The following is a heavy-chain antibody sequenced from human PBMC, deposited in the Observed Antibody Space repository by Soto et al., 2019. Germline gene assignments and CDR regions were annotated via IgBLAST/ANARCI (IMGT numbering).Heavy chain of an antibody. D-gene: IGHD6-13*01. V-gene: IGHV4-4*02. J-gene: IGHJ4*02. CDR1: GGSISSSNW. Sequence: QVQLQESGPRLVKPSGTLSLTCAVSGGSISSSNWWSWVRQPPGKGLEWIGEIYHSGSTNNNPSLTSRVTISVDKSKNHFSLNLSSMTAADTAVYYCARADMGGSSWPFDYWGQGTLVTVSS. CDR2: IYHSGST. CDR3: ARADMGGSSWPFDY.